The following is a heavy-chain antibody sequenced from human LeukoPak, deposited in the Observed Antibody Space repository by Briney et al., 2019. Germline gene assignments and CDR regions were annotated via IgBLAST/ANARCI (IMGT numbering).Heavy chain of an antibody. V-gene: IGHV1-18*01. D-gene: IGHD2-21*01. CDR3: ARDEGRFGDSNFDY. Sequence: ASVKVSCKASGYTFTSYGISWVRQAPGQGLEWMGWISANSGNTNYAQKLQGRVTMTTDTSTSTAYMELRSLRSDDTALYYCARDEGRFGDSNFDYWGQGTLVTVSS. J-gene: IGHJ4*02. CDR2: ISANSGNT. CDR1: GYTFTSYG.